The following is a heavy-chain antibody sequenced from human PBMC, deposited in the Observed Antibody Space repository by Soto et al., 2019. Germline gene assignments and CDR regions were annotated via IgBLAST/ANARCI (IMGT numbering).Heavy chain of an antibody. J-gene: IGHJ6*04. CDR1: GYTFTSYD. CDR2: MNPNSGNT. V-gene: IGHV1-8*01. CDR3: ARGASFYGSGRPDV. Sequence: GASVKVSCKASGYTFTSYDINWVRQATGQGLEWMGWMNPNSGNTGYAQKFQGRVTMTRNTSISTAYMELSSLRSEDTAVYYCARGASFYGSGRPDVRGKGTTVTVSS. D-gene: IGHD3-10*01.